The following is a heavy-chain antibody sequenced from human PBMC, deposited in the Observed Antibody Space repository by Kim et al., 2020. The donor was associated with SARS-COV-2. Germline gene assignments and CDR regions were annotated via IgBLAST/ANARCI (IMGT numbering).Heavy chain of an antibody. J-gene: IGHJ4*02. Sequence: SETLSLTCTVSGGSISSYYWSWIRQPPGKGLEWIGYIYYSGSTNYNPSLKSRVTISVDTSKNQFSLKLSSVTAADTAVYYCARVIGDGYNYAGAFDYWGQGTLVTVSS. CDR2: IYYSGST. V-gene: IGHV4-59*01. CDR3: ARVIGDGYNYAGAFDY. D-gene: IGHD5-12*01. CDR1: GGSISSYY.